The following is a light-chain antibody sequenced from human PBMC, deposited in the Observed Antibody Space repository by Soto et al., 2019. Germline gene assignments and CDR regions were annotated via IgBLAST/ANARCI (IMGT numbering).Light chain of an antibody. CDR3: QRYGGPSWT. J-gene: IGKJ1*01. V-gene: IGKV3-20*01. CDR1: QSVTSNY. CDR2: GAS. Sequence: EIVLTQSPGTLSLSPGERATLSCRASQSVTSNYLAWYQQKPGQAPRLLIFGASSRATGIPDKFSGSGSGTDFTLTISRLEPDDFAVYYCQRYGGPSWTFGQGTKV.